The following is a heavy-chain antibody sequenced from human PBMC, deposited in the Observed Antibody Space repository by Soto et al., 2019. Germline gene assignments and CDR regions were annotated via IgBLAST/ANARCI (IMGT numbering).Heavy chain of an antibody. CDR3: ARTYCSSSYCHTGFCDS. V-gene: IGHV1-18*04. Sequence: QVQLVQSGAEVKKPGASVKVSCKASGYTFTSYGITWVRQAPGQGLEWMGWISAYNGNTNYAQKLQGRVTMTTDTSTSTAYMELRSLRSDDTAVYYCARTYCSSSYCHTGFCDSWGQGTLVTVSS. CDR2: ISAYNGNT. J-gene: IGHJ4*02. CDR1: GYTFTSYG. D-gene: IGHD2-2*02.